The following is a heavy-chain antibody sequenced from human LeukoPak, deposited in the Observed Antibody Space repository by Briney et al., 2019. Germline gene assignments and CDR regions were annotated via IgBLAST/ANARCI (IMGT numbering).Heavy chain of an antibody. D-gene: IGHD3-10*01. Sequence: PGGSLRLSCAASGFTFSSYAMSWVRQAPGKGLEWVSAISGSGGSTYYADSVKGRFTISRDNSKNTLYLQMNSLRAEDTAVYYCAKDQYYYGSGNRFDYWGQGTLVTVSS. CDR3: AKDQYYYGSGNRFDY. V-gene: IGHV3-23*01. J-gene: IGHJ4*02. CDR2: ISGSGGST. CDR1: GFTFSSYA.